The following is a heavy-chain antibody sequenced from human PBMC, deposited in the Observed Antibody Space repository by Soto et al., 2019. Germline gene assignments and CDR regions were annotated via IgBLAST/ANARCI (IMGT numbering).Heavy chain of an antibody. CDR2: ISWNSGSI. CDR1: GFTFDDYA. Sequence: EVQLVESGGGLVQPGRSLRLSCAASGFTFDDYAMHWVRQAPGKGLEWVSGISWNSGSIGYADSVKGRFTISRDNAKNSLYLQMNSLRAEDTAVYYCARGWQQLGWWGQGTLVTVSS. V-gene: IGHV3-9*01. CDR3: ARGWQQLGW. D-gene: IGHD6-13*01. J-gene: IGHJ4*02.